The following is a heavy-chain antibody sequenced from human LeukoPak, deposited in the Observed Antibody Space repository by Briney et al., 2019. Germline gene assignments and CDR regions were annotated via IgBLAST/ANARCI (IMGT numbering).Heavy chain of an antibody. CDR3: ASGWELDAFDI. Sequence: SETLSLTCAVYGGSFSGYYWSWIRQPPGKGLEWIGEINHSGSTNYNPSLKSRVTISVDTSKNQFSLKLSSVTAADTAVHYCASGWELDAFDIWGQGTMVTVSS. J-gene: IGHJ3*02. CDR1: GGSFSGYY. V-gene: IGHV4-34*01. D-gene: IGHD1-26*01. CDR2: INHSGST.